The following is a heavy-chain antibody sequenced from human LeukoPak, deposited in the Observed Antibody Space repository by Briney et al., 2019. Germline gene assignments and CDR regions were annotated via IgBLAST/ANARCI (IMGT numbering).Heavy chain of an antibody. CDR1: GFTFSGYS. J-gene: IGHJ4*02. V-gene: IGHV3-21*01. CDR3: ARDLGPYPGGSFDY. CDR2: ISSSSYI. Sequence: GGSLRLSCAASGFTFSGYSMNWVRQAPGKGLEWVSSISSSSYIYYADSVKGRFTISRDNAKNSLYLQMNSLRAEDAAVYYCARDLGPYPGGSFDYWGQGTLVTVSS.